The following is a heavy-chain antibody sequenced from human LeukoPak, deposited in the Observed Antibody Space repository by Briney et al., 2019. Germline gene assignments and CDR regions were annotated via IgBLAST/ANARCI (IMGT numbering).Heavy chain of an antibody. CDR1: GYTFTSYY. CDR3: ARGTPGYSSV. Sequence: ASVKVSCKAFGYTFTSYYVHWVRQAPGQGLEWMRIINPSGGTNYAQKFQGRVTMTRDTSTSTVYMELSSLRSEDTAVYYCARGTPGYSSVWGQGTLVTVSS. V-gene: IGHV1-46*01. CDR2: INPSGGT. D-gene: IGHD6-19*01. J-gene: IGHJ4*02.